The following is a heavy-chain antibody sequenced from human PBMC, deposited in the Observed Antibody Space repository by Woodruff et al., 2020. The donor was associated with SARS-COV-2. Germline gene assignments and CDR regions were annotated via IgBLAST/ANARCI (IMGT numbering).Heavy chain of an antibody. CDR2: GSTT. J-gene: IGHJ2*01. D-gene: IGHD4-17*01. V-gene: IGHV3-74*01. CDR3: VTTTVTTYWYFDL. Sequence: GSTTSYADSVKARFTISRDNAKNTLYLQMNSLRADDTAVYYCVTTTVTTYWYFDLWGRGTLVTVSS.